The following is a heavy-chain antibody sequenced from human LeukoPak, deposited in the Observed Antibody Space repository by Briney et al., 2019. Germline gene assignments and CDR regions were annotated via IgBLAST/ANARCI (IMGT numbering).Heavy chain of an antibody. J-gene: IGHJ4*02. CDR3: ARDRGPTVTAFGY. V-gene: IGHV3-30-3*01. Sequence: PGGSLRLSCAASGFTFSSYAMHWVRQAPGKGLEWVAVISYDGSNKYYADSVRGRFTISGDNSKNTLYLQMNSLRAEDTAVYYCARDRGPTVTAFGYWGQGTLVTVSS. CDR1: GFTFSSYA. D-gene: IGHD4-17*01. CDR2: ISYDGSNK.